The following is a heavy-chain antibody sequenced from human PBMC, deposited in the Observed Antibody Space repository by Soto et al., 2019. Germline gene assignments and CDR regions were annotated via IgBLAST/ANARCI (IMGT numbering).Heavy chain of an antibody. CDR1: GFTFSSYA. CDR2: GSHDGTKE. J-gene: IGHJ4*02. Sequence: PGVSLRLSCAASGFTFSSYAMHWVRQAPGKGLEWVAVGSHDGTKEYYSDSLKGRFSISRDNSNNTAFLQMNSLRAEDTAIYYCARESTITHFDHWGQGTLVTVSS. V-gene: IGHV3-30-3*01. D-gene: IGHD5-12*01. CDR3: ARESTITHFDH.